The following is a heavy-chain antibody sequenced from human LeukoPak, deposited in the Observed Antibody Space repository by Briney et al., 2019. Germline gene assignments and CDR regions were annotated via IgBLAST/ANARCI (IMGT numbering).Heavy chain of an antibody. CDR2: IGGIGSIV. J-gene: IGHJ6*02. CDR3: ARRLPYFGMDV. V-gene: IGHV3-48*03. Sequence: PWGSLSLSCAASGFTFSSYEIHWVRQAPGKGLEWVSKIGGIGSIVYADSVKGRFAISTDSAKASVYLQMTSLRAEDTGVYYCARRLPYFGMDVWGQATT. CDR1: GFTFSSYE.